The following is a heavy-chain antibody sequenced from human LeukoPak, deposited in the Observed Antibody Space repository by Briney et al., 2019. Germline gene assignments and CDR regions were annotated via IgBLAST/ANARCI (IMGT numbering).Heavy chain of an antibody. CDR1: GDSVSSNSAA. J-gene: IGHJ5*02. D-gene: IGHD3-22*01. CDR3: AREGAGGYYDSSGYYYET. V-gene: IGHV6-1*01. CDR2: TYYRSKWYN. Sequence: SQTLSLTCAISGDSVSSNSAAWNWIRQSPSRGLEWLGRTYYRSKWYNDYAVSVKSRITINPDTSKNQFSLQLNSVTPEGTAVYYCAREGAGGYYDSSGYYYETWGQGTLVTVSS.